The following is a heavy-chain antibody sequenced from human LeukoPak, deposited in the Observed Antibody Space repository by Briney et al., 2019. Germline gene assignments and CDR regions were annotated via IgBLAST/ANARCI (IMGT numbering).Heavy chain of an antibody. J-gene: IGHJ3*02. D-gene: IGHD3-9*01. CDR3: AMISDWYLHAYDI. V-gene: IGHV1-8*02. Sequence: ASVKVSCKASGYSFTSYDIHWVRQTTGQGLEWMGWMNPHSGNTGYAQQFQGRVSITRDTSITTAYMELSSLRSEDTAVYYCAMISDWYLHAYDIWGQGTMVTVSS. CDR2: MNPHSGNT. CDR1: GYSFTSYD.